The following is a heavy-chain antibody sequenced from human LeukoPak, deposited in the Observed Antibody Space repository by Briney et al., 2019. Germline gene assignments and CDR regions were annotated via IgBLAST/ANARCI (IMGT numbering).Heavy chain of an antibody. Sequence: SGPTLVKPTQTRTLTCTFSGFPLNTRGVGVGWIRQPPGKALEWLALIYWDDDKRYSPSLKSRLTIIKDTSKNLVVLIMTNMDPVDTATYYCAYRGNYYDSSIFDIWGQGTMVTVSS. CDR2: IYWDDDK. V-gene: IGHV2-5*02. J-gene: IGHJ3*02. CDR1: GFPLNTRGVG. CDR3: AYRGNYYDSSIFDI. D-gene: IGHD3-22*01.